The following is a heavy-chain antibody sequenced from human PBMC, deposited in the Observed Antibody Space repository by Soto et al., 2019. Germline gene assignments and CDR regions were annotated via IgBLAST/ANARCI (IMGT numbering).Heavy chain of an antibody. Sequence: QVRLEASGPGLVKPSETLSLICSVSGGSVNNDNYFWNSIRHHPENGLEWIGCIYYSGSTRYNPSFKTRSTLSTDTAKNQFSLRLISVTVADTAVYFCARDADYGGSRGGMDVWGRGATFTVSS. CDR2: IYYSGST. CDR3: ARDADYGGSRGGMDV. J-gene: IGHJ6*02. CDR1: GGSVNNDNYF. D-gene: IGHD4-17*01. V-gene: IGHV4-31*03.